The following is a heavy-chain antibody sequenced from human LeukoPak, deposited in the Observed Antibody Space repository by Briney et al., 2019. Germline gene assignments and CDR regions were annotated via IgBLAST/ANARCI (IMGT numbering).Heavy chain of an antibody. V-gene: IGHV3-23*01. Sequence: GGSLRLSCAASGFTFSNYAMSWVRQAPGKGLEWVSAISGSASSTYHADSVKGRFTISRDNSKNTLYLQMNSLRAEDTAVYYCAKDLPGVGYCSGGSCYEPFDYWGQGTLVTVSS. CDR1: GFTFSNYA. J-gene: IGHJ4*02. D-gene: IGHD2-15*01. CDR3: AKDLPGVGYCSGGSCYEPFDY. CDR2: ISGSASST.